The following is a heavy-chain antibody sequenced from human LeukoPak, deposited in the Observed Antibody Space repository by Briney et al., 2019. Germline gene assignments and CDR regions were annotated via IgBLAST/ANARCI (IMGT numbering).Heavy chain of an antibody. CDR1: RFTFSSYS. CDR3: ARGRWTGFDY. V-gene: IGHV3-48*01. D-gene: IGHD3/OR15-3a*01. Sequence: PGGSLRLSCAASRFTFSSYSMNWVRQAPGKGLEWVSYISSSSSTIFYADSVKGRFTISRDNAKNSLYLQMNSLRAEDTAVYYCARGRWTGFDYWGQGTLVTVSS. J-gene: IGHJ4*02. CDR2: ISSSSSTI.